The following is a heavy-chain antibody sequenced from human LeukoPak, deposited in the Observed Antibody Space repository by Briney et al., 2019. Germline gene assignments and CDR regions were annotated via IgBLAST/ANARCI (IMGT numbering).Heavy chain of an antibody. Sequence: GASVKVSCKASGYTFTSYYIHWVRQAPGQGLEWMGIINPSGGSTSYAQKFQGRLTMTRDTSTSTVYMELSSLRSDDTAVYYCARAALTTPYDYWGQGTLVTVSS. CDR1: GYTFTSYY. D-gene: IGHD4-11*01. V-gene: IGHV1-46*01. CDR3: ARAALTTPYDY. CDR2: INPSGGST. J-gene: IGHJ4*02.